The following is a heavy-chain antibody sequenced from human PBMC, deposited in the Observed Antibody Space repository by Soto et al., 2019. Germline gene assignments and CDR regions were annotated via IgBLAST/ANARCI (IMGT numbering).Heavy chain of an antibody. CDR2: IIPIFGTA. D-gene: IGHD5-12*01. J-gene: IGHJ4*02. V-gene: IGHV1-69*01. Sequence: QVQLVQSGAEVKKPGSSVKVSCKASGGTFSSYAISWVRQAPGQGLEWLGGIIPIFGTANYAQKFQGRVTSTADESTSTAYMARGSLRSADTAVYYCARAGSGYENGDYFDYWGQGTLVTVSS. CDR3: ARAGSGYENGDYFDY. CDR1: GGTFSSYA.